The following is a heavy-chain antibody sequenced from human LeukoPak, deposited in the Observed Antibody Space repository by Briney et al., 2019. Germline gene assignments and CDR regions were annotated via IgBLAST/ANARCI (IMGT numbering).Heavy chain of an antibody. Sequence: GESLKISCKGSGYSFTSYWIGWVRQMPGKGLEWMGIIYPGDSDTRYSPSFQGQVTISADKSISTAYLQWSSLKASDTAMYYCARHVEYCSSTSCYWSWFDPWGQGTLVTVSS. CDR2: IYPGDSDT. J-gene: IGHJ5*02. CDR3: ARHVEYCSSTSCYWSWFDP. CDR1: GYSFTSYW. V-gene: IGHV5-51*01. D-gene: IGHD2-2*01.